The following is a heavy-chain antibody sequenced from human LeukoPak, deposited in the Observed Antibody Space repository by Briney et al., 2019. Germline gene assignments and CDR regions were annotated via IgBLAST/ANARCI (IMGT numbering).Heavy chain of an antibody. D-gene: IGHD5-12*01. CDR3: ARGDSGYDPGYFDY. V-gene: IGHV4-61*08. J-gene: IGHJ4*02. Sequence: SETLSLTCTVSGGSVSSGGYYWSWIRQSPGKGLEWIGYIYYSGSTNYNPSLKSRVTISVDTSKNQFSLKLSSVTAADTAVYYCARGDSGYDPGYFDYWGQGTLVTVSS. CDR2: IYYSGST. CDR1: GGSVSSGGYY.